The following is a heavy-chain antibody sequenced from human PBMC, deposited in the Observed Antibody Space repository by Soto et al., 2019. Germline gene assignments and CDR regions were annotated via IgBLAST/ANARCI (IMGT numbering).Heavy chain of an antibody. V-gene: IGHV5-51*01. CDR2: IFPGDSDT. D-gene: IGHD6-13*01. Sequence: LGESLKISCKGSGYNFAHYWIGWVRQMPGKGLEWMGMIFPGDSDTKNSPSPQGQITMSVDKSDSSAYLQWRSLKASDTATYSCAAGYTTGPDAFDIWGQGTMVTVSS. CDR3: AAGYTTGPDAFDI. CDR1: GYNFAHYW. J-gene: IGHJ3*02.